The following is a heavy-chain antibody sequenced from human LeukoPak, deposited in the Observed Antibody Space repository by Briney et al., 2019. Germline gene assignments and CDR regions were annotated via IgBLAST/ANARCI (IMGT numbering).Heavy chain of an antibody. D-gene: IGHD2-15*01. CDR3: ASPGRYCSGGSCYCLFDY. Sequence: ASVKVSCKASGGTFSSYAISWVRQAPGQGLEWMGGIIPIFGTANYAQKFQGRVTITADESMSTAYMELSSLRSEDTAVYYCASPGRYCSGGSCYCLFDYWGQGTLVTVSS. J-gene: IGHJ4*02. CDR1: GGTFSSYA. V-gene: IGHV1-69*13. CDR2: IIPIFGTA.